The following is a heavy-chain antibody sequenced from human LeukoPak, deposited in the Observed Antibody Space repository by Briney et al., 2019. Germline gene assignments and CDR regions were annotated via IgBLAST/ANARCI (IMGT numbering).Heavy chain of an antibody. V-gene: IGHV3-11*01. J-gene: IGHJ6*03. CDR2: VSSSGRTK. CDR1: GFTFTDHY. Sequence: GGSLTLSCAASGFTFTDHYMTWVRQAPGKGLEWISYVSSSGRTKYYADSVKGRFTIFRDNVRGSLYVQMNSLRADDTAVYYCARLSPYYIMDVWGSGATVTVSS. CDR3: ARLSPYYIMDV.